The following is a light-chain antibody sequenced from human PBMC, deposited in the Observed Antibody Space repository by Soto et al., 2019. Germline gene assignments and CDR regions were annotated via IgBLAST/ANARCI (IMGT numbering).Light chain of an antibody. Sequence: LTQPPSASGSPGQSVTISCTGTSSDIGGYNYVSWYQQHPGKAPKLMIYEVSERPSGVPDRFSGSKSSNTASLTVSGLQAEDEADYYCSSYAGSNNFVFGTGTKVTVL. V-gene: IGLV2-8*01. J-gene: IGLJ1*01. CDR1: SSDIGGYNY. CDR2: EVS. CDR3: SSYAGSNNFV.